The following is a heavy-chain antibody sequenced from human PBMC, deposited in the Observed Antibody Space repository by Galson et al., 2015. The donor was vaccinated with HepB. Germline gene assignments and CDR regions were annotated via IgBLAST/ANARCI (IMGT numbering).Heavy chain of an antibody. D-gene: IGHD3-3*01. Sequence: SVKVSCKASGYTFTSYYMHWVRQAPGQGLEWMGWINPNSGGTNYAQKFQGRVTMTRDTSISTAYMELSRLRSDDTAVYYCARAYRDYDFWSGYSHDYWGQGTLVTVSS. CDR1: GYTFTSYY. CDR3: ARAYRDYDFWSGYSHDY. J-gene: IGHJ4*02. CDR2: INPNSGGT. V-gene: IGHV1-2*02.